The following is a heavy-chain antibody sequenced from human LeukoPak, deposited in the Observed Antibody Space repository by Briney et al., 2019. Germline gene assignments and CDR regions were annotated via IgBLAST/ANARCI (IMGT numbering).Heavy chain of an antibody. V-gene: IGHV4-4*02. CDR1: GGSITSANW. J-gene: IGHJ2*01. D-gene: IGHD2-15*01. CDR3: ARGGFTPDWYFDL. Sequence: SETLSLTCAVSGGSITSANWWSWVRQSPGKGLEWIGEIYHTGNTNYNPSLNSRVSISLDTSKNQFSLRLTSVTAADTAVYYCARGGFTPDWYFDLWGRGTLVTVSS. CDR2: IYHTGNT.